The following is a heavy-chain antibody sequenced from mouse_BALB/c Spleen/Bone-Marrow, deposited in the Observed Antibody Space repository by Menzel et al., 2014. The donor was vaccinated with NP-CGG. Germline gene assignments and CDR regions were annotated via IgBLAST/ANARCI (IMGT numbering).Heavy chain of an antibody. D-gene: IGHD1-1*01. V-gene: IGHV2-2*02. CDR1: GFSLTTYG. CDR2: IWSGGST. J-gene: IGHJ4*01. CDR3: ARNLYYGSSLYAMDY. Sequence: VKVVESGPGLVQPPQSLSITCTVSGFSLTTYGVHWVRQSPGKGLEWLGVIWSGGSTDYNAAFISRLSITKDNSKSQVFFKMNSLQANDTAIYYCARNLYYGSSLYAMDYWGQGTSVTVSS.